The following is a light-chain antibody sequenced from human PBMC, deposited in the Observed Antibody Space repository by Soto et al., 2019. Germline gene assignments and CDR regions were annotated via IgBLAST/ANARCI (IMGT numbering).Light chain of an antibody. CDR2: EVS. CDR1: SSDVGGYNY. CDR3: RSYTSSSTPYV. J-gene: IGLJ1*01. Sequence: QSALTQPASVSGSPGQSITISCTGTSSDVGGYNYVSWYQQHPGKAPKLMIYEVSNRPSGVSNRFSGSKSGNTASLTISGLQADDEADYYCRSYTSSSTPYVFGTGTKLTVL. V-gene: IGLV2-14*01.